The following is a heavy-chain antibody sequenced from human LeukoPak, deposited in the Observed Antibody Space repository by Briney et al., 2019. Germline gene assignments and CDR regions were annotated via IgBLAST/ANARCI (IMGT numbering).Heavy chain of an antibody. CDR1: GFTFSNYD. J-gene: IGHJ4*02. CDR3: AKENDFVY. V-gene: IGHV3-30*18. D-gene: IGHD3-3*01. CDR2: ISYDGTNK. Sequence: GGSLRLSCAASGFTFSNYDMHWGRQAPGKGLEWVAVISYDGTNKYYADSVKGRFTISRDNSKSTLYLQMNSLRAEDTAVYYCAKENDFVYWGQGTLVTVSS.